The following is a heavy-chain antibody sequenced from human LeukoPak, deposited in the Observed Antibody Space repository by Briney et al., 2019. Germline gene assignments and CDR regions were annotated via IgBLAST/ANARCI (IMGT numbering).Heavy chain of an antibody. CDR1: GFTFSSYW. D-gene: IGHD5-18*01. Sequence: PGGSLRLSCAASGFTFSSYWMSWVRQAPGKGLEWVANIKEDGSEKYYVDSVKGRFTISRDNAKNSLHLQMNGLRAEDTAVYYCASDGYSYGSDLRGHWGQGTLVTVPS. CDR3: ASDGYSYGSDLRGH. V-gene: IGHV3-7*03. CDR2: IKEDGSEK. J-gene: IGHJ4*02.